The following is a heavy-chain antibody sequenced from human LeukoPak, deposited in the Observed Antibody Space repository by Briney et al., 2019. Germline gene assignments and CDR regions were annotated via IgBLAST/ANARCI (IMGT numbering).Heavy chain of an antibody. J-gene: IGHJ4*02. Sequence: GASVKVSCKASGGTFSSYAISWVRQAPGQGLEWMGRIIPILGIANYAQKFQGRVTMTRDTSISTAYMELSRLRSDYTAVYYCARDSGLLQVSDYWGQGTLVTVSS. CDR3: ARDSGLLQVSDY. CDR1: GGTFSSYA. D-gene: IGHD1-26*01. CDR2: IIPILGIA. V-gene: IGHV1-69*04.